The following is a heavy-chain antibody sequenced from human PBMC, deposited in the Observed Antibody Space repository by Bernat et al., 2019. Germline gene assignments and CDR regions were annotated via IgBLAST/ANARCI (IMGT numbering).Heavy chain of an antibody. J-gene: IGHJ4*02. CDR1: GGTFSSYA. V-gene: IGHV1-69*01. D-gene: IGHD3-10*01. CDR3: ADGGSGSYYTGEEYYFDY. Sequence: QVQLVQSGAEVKKPGSSVKVSCKASGGTFSSYAISWVRQAPGQGLEWMGGIIPIFGTANYAQKFQGRVTITADESTSTAYMELSSPRSEDTAVYYCADGGSGSYYTGEEYYFDYWGQGTLVTVSS. CDR2: IIPIFGTA.